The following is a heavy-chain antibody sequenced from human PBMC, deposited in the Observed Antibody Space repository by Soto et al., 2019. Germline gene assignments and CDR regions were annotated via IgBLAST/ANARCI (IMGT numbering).Heavy chain of an antibody. CDR1: VSSINSGDYY. CDR3: ARIIMAYYRSEY. CDR2: IYYSGST. V-gene: IGHV4-30-4*01. J-gene: IGHJ4*02. Sequence: PSETLSLTCTFSVSSINSGDYYCSWVRQPPGKGLEWIGHIYYSGSTYYNPALKSRAGISVDSSKSQVSLKLTSGTAADTAVYFCARIIMAYYRSEYWGQGALVIVSS. D-gene: IGHD5-12*01.